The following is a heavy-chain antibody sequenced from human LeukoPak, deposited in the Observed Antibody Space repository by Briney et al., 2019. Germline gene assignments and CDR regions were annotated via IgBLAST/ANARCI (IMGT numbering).Heavy chain of an antibody. V-gene: IGHV4-59*08. J-gene: IGHJ4*02. CDR3: ARHTSGYVSYFDF. CDR2: ISYSGST. D-gene: IGHD3-22*01. CDR1: GGSINNFY. Sequence: PSETLSLTCTVSGGSINNFYWSWIRHPPGKGLEWIGYISYSGSTIYSPSLKSRVTISVDTSKNQFSLRLTSVTAADTAVYFCARHTSGYVSYFDFWGQGTLVTVSS.